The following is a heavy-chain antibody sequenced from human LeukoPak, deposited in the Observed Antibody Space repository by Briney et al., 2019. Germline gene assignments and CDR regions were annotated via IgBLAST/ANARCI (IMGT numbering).Heavy chain of an antibody. D-gene: IGHD3-10*01. CDR2: IYSSGST. Sequence: GGSLRLSCAGSGFTATTNYMSWVRQAPGKGLEWVSVIYSSGSTSYADSVKGRFTISRDSSKNTLYLQMNSLRAEDTAVYYCAKDLFTITDYWGQGTLVTVSS. V-gene: IGHV3-53*01. J-gene: IGHJ4*02. CDR1: GFTATTNY. CDR3: AKDLFTITDY.